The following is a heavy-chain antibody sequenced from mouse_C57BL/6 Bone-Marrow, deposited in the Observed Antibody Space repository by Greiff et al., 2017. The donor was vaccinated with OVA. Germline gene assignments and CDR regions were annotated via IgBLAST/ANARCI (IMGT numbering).Heavy chain of an antibody. CDR2: IYPGSGST. V-gene: IGHV1-55*01. J-gene: IGHJ1*03. CDR1: GYTFTSYW. Sequence: HVQLQPPGAELVKPGASVKLSCTASGYTFTSYWITWVKQRPGQGLEWIGDIYPGSGSTNYNEKFKRKATLTVDTSSSTAYMQLSSLTSEDSAVYACENSHKYGSSHGYMDDWGTGTTVTVSS. CDR3: ENSHKYGSSHGYMDD. D-gene: IGHD1-1*01.